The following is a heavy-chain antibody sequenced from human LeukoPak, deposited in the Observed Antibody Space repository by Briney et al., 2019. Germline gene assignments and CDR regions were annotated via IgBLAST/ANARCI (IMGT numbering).Heavy chain of an antibody. J-gene: IGHJ5*02. Sequence: SETLSLTCAVSGGSISSGGYSWSWIRQPPGKGLEWIGYIYHSGSTYYNPSLKSRVTISVDTSKNQFSLKLSSMTAADTAVYYCARGIGSTSLPDSWFDPWGQGTLVTVSS. D-gene: IGHD2-2*01. CDR3: ARGIGSTSLPDSWFDP. CDR2: IYHSGST. CDR1: GGSISSGGYS. V-gene: IGHV4-30-2*01.